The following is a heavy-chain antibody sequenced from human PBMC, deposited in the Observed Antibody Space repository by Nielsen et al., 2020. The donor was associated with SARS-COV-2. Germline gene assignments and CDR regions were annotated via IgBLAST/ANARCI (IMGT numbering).Heavy chain of an antibody. J-gene: IGHJ6*02. D-gene: IGHD6-6*01. CDR1: GYTFTSYA. CDR3: ARDFGIAARPDYYYYGMDV. Sequence: ASVKVSCKASGYTFTSYAMHWVRQAPGQRLEWMGWINAGNGNTKYSQKFQGRVTITRDTSASTAYMELSSLRSEDTAVYYCARDFGIAARPDYYYYGMDVWGQGTTVTVSS. V-gene: IGHV1-3*01. CDR2: INAGNGNT.